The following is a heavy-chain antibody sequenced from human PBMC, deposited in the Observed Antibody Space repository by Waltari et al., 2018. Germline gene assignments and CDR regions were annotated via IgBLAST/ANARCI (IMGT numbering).Heavy chain of an antibody. CDR3: ASLSGSYFYYYGMDV. Sequence: EVPLVESGGGLVKPGGSLRLSCAPPGFTFSSSSRNLVRQPPGKGLEWVSSISSSSSYIYYADSVKGRFTISRDNAKNSLYLQMNSLRAEDTAVYYCASLSGSYFYYYGMDVWGQGTTVTVSS. CDR2: ISSSSSYI. D-gene: IGHD1-26*01. CDR1: GFTFSSSS. J-gene: IGHJ6*02. V-gene: IGHV3-21*01.